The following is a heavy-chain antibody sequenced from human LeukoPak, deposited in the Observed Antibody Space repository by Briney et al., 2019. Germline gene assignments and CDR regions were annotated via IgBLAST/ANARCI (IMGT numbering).Heavy chain of an antibody. Sequence: SETLSLTCSVSGGSISSGLYYWSWIRQPPGKGLEWIVSMHCGSTYYNPSLKSRVTISVDTSKNQYSLRLLSVTAADTSVYYCVKNDRGRPADYWGQGTLVTVSS. CDR2: MHCGST. CDR3: VKNDRGRPADY. J-gene: IGHJ4*02. V-gene: IGHV4-39*01. D-gene: IGHD1-26*01. CDR1: GGSISSGLYY.